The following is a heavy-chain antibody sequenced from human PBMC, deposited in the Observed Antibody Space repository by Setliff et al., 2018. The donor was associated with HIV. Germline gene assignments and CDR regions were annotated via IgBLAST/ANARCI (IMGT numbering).Heavy chain of an antibody. Sequence: GGSLRLSCEASGFSFSSYTMNWVRQAPGKGLEWVAVILYDGSNKYYADSVKGRFTISRDNSKNTLYLQMNSLRAEDTAVYYCARDLPYDYDRSSDTFDYWGQGTLVTVSS. J-gene: IGHJ4*02. CDR1: GFSFSSYT. V-gene: IGHV3-30*14. CDR2: ILYDGSNK. CDR3: ARDLPYDYDRSSDTFDY. D-gene: IGHD3-22*01.